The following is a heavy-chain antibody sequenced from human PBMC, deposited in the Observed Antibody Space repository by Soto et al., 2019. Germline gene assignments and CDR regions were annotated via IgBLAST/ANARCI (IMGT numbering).Heavy chain of an antibody. J-gene: IGHJ6*02. CDR1: GYTFTDYY. Sequence: ASVKVSCKASGYTFTDYYMHCVRQAPGQVLEWMGWINPNSGGTNYAQKFQGRVTMTRDTSISTAYMELSRLRSDDTAVYYCARKLELRGSYYYYYDMDVWGQGTTVTV. CDR2: INPNSGGT. CDR3: ARKLELRGSYYYYYDMDV. V-gene: IGHV1-2*02. D-gene: IGHD1-7*01.